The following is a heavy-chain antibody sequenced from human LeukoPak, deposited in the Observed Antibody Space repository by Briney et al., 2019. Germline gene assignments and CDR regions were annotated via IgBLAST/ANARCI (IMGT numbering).Heavy chain of an antibody. Sequence: GASVKVSCKASRYTFTSYYMHWVRQATAQGLEWMGIINPSGGSTSYAQKFQGRVTMTRDMSTSTVYMELSSLRSEDTAVYYCAGGHGTVAGPRRFDYWGQGTLVTVSS. V-gene: IGHV1-46*01. CDR1: RYTFTSYY. D-gene: IGHD6-13*01. CDR3: AGGHGTVAGPRRFDY. J-gene: IGHJ4*02. CDR2: INPSGGST.